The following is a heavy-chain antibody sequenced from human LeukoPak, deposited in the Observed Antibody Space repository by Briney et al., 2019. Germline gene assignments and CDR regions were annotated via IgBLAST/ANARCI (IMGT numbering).Heavy chain of an antibody. D-gene: IGHD6-19*01. J-gene: IGHJ4*02. CDR1: GDSVASNSAA. CDR3: ARDRVQWLANGVFDY. Sequence: SQTLSLTCAVSGDSVASNSAAWNWIRQSPSRGLEWLGRTYYRSKWYNDYAVSVKSRITINPDTSKNQFSLQLNSVTPEDTAVYYCARDRVQWLANGVFDYWGQGTLVTVSS. V-gene: IGHV6-1*01. CDR2: TYYRSKWYN.